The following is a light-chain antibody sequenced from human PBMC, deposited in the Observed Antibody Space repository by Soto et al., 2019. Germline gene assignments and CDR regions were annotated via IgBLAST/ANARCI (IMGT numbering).Light chain of an antibody. Sequence: DIQMTQSPSSLSASVGDRVIITCRVSEDISNYLAWYQQKPGKVPKLLIYGASTLQSGVPSRFSGSGSGTDFTLTISSLQTEVVATYYCQNYNKAPWTFGQGTKVESK. V-gene: IGKV1-27*01. CDR2: GAS. J-gene: IGKJ1*01. CDR3: QNYNKAPWT. CDR1: EDISNY.